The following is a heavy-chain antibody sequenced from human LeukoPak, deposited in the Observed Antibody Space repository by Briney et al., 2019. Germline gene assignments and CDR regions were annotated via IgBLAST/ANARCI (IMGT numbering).Heavy chain of an antibody. Sequence: GGSLRLSCAASGFTFSSYSMNWVRQAPGKGLEWVSYISSSSSTIYYADSVKGRFTISRDNAKNSLYLQMNSLRAEDTAVYYCARAFSRVTTGPGNWFDPWGQGTLVTVSS. D-gene: IGHD4-11*01. J-gene: IGHJ5*02. CDR1: GFTFSSYS. CDR2: ISSSSSTI. V-gene: IGHV3-48*01. CDR3: ARAFSRVTTGPGNWFDP.